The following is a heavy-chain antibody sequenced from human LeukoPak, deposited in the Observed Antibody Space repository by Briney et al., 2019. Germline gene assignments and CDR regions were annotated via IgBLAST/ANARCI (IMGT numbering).Heavy chain of an antibody. V-gene: IGHV3-53*01. Sequence: GGSVRLSCVASGFDVNDNFMIWVRQAPGQGLEWISIIYASGGAFHSESVKGRFSAFRDTSKSTIFLQMNNLRAADTAMYYCVRRHDYWGQGTLVTVSS. J-gene: IGHJ4*02. CDR1: GFDVNDNF. CDR2: IYASGGA. CDR3: VRRHDY.